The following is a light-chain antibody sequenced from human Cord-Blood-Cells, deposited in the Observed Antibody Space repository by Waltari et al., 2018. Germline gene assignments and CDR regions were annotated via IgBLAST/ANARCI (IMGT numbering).Light chain of an antibody. CDR3: QQDYNLPYT. Sequence: PGERVTLSCRASQSVSSSYLTWYQQKPGQAPRLLIYGASTSATSIPARFSGSGSGTDFTLTISSLQPEDFAVYYCQQDYNLPYTFGQGTKLEIK. CDR1: QSVSSSY. J-gene: IGKJ2*01. CDR2: GAS. V-gene: IGKV3D-7*01.